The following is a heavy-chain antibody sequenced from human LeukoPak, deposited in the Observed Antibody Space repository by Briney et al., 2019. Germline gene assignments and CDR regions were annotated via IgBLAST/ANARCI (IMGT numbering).Heavy chain of an antibody. V-gene: IGHV3-30-3*01. D-gene: IGHD5-24*01. J-gene: IGHJ4*02. CDR3: ARRRGGYSTLDY. CDR2: ISYDGSNK. CDR1: GFTFSSYA. Sequence: GRSLRLSCAASGFTFSSYAMHWVRQAPGKGLEWVAVISYDGSNKYYADSVKGRFTISRDNSKNTLYLQMNSLRAEDTAVYYCARRRGGYSTLDYWGQGTLVTVSS.